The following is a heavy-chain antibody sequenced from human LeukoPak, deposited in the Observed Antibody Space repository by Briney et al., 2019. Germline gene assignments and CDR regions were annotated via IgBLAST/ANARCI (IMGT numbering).Heavy chain of an antibody. CDR1: GLIFGGYA. CDR3: ASVYVFGSGSPPSKSGRDV. Sequence: GGSLRLSCAASGLIFGGYAMHWVRQVPGEGLEWVAIISYDGRNTYYADSAKGRFTISRDNSKNTLDLQMNSLRSEDTGVYYCASVYVFGSGSPPSKSGRDVGGQGTTVTVS. V-gene: IGHV3-30*04. CDR2: ISYDGRNT. D-gene: IGHD3-3*01. J-gene: IGHJ6*02.